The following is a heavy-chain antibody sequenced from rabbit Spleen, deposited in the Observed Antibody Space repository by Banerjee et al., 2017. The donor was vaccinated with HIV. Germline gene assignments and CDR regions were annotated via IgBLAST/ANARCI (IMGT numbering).Heavy chain of an antibody. V-gene: IGHV1S40*01. CDR1: GFSFNSGYD. D-gene: IGHD6-1*01. Sequence: QSLEESGGGLVKPGASLTLTCKASGFSFNSGYDMCWVRQAPGKGLEWVACAYAGSSGSTYSATWAKGRFTISKTSSTTVTLQMTSLTAADTATYFCVREAGYGGYGDGNLWGQGTLVTVS. CDR3: VREAGYGGYGDGNL. CDR2: AYAGSSGST. J-gene: IGHJ4*01.